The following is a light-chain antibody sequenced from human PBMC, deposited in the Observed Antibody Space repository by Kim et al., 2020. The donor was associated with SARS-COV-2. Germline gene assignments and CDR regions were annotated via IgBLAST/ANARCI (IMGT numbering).Light chain of an antibody. CDR1: SLRVYY. J-gene: IGLJ2*01. CDR3: NSWDSSGNLVV. V-gene: IGLV3-19*01. Sequence: SSELTQDPAMSVALGQTVRITCQGDSLRVYYASWYQQKPGQAPVLVIFGKNSRPSGIPDRFSGSSSGNTASLTITGSQAEDEADYYCNSWDSSGNLVVFG. CDR2: GKN.